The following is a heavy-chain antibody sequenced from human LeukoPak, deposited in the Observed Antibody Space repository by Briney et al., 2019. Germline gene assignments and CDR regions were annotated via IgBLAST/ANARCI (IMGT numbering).Heavy chain of an antibody. CDR1: GGSISSGDYY. CDR2: IYYSGST. CDR3: ARGHSNWNYLKSRFDP. Sequence: SETLSLTCTVSGGSISSGDYYWSWIRQPPGKGLEWIGYIYYSGSTYYNPSLKSRVTISVDTSKNQFSLKLSSVTAADTAVYYCARGHSNWNYLKSRFDPWGQGTLVTVSS. J-gene: IGHJ5*02. V-gene: IGHV4-30-4*08. D-gene: IGHD1-7*01.